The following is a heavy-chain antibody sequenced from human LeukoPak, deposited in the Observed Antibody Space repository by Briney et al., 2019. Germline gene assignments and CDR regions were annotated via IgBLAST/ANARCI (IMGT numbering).Heavy chain of an antibody. CDR3: ARDPAELGSSSWHNWFDP. V-gene: IGHV1-2*02. CDR1: GYTFTGYY. D-gene: IGHD6-13*01. J-gene: IGHJ5*02. Sequence: ASVKVSCKASGYTFTGYYMHWVRQAPGQGLEWMGWINPNSGGTNYAQKFQGRVTMTRDMSTSTVYMELSSLRSEDTAVYYCARDPAELGSSSWHNWFDPWGQGTLVTVSS. CDR2: INPNSGGT.